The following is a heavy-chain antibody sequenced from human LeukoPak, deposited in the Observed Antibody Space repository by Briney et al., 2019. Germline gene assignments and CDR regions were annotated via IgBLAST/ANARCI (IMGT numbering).Heavy chain of an antibody. D-gene: IGHD1-26*01. J-gene: IGHJ5*02. CDR1: GYTFTGYY. V-gene: IGHV1-2*02. CDR3: ARDLDPGETNWFDP. Sequence: ASVKVSCKASGYTFTGYYMHWVRQAPGQGLEWMGWINPNSGGTNYAQKFQGRVTMTRDTSISTAYMELSRLRSDDTAVYYCARDLDPGETNWFDPWGQGTLVTVSS. CDR2: INPNSGGT.